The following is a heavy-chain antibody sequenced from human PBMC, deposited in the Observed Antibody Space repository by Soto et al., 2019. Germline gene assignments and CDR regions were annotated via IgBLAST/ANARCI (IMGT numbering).Heavy chain of an antibody. V-gene: IGHV3-23*01. D-gene: IGHD1-1*01. J-gene: IGHJ5*02. CDR1: GFTFSSYA. CDR2: ISGSSYST. Sequence: GGSLRLSCAASGFTFSSYAMSWVRQAPGKGLEWVSTISGSSYSTYYADPVKGRFTISRDNSKNTLYLQMNSLRAEDTAIYYCARPPTDHFLRWFDPWGQGTLVTVSS. CDR3: ARPPTDHFLRWFDP.